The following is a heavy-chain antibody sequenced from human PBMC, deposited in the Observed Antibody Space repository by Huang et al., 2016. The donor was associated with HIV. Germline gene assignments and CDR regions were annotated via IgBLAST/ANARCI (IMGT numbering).Heavy chain of an antibody. CDR3: ARGQLGSYGDYDVLY. D-gene: IGHD4-17*01. CDR2: ISPMFGTP. J-gene: IGHJ4*02. Sequence: QVQLVQSGAEVKTPGSSVKVSCKASGGTFSKYAISWVRQAPGQGLEWMGGISPMFGTPNYARKFQGRVTITADDSTSTTYVEVSRLRSEDTALYYCARGQLGSYGDYDVLYWGQGTLVTVSS. CDR1: GGTFSKYA. V-gene: IGHV1-69*13.